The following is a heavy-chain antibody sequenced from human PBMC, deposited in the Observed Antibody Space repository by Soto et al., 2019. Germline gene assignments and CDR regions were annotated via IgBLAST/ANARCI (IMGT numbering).Heavy chain of an antibody. D-gene: IGHD2-15*01. CDR2: VFPTGST. J-gene: IGHJ5*02. CDR1: SDSVSSSNW. V-gene: IGHV4-4*02. CDR3: ARRPTAELPSNWFDP. Sequence: QVQLQESGPGLVKPSGTLSLTCAVSSDSVSSSNWWSWVRQPPGKGLEWIGEVFPTGSTNYNPSLMRRVTISVDKSKNHFSLNLSSVTAADTAIYYCARRPTAELPSNWFDPWGQGTLVTVSS.